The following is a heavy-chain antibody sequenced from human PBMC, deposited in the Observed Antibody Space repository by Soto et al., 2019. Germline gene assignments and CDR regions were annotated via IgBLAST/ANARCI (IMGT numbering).Heavy chain of an antibody. CDR2: IYYSGST. CDR1: GGSISSSSYY. V-gene: IGHV4-39*01. D-gene: IGHD3-16*01. J-gene: IGHJ6*02. Sequence: SETLSLTCTVSGGSISSSSYYWGWIRQPPGKGLEWIGSIYYSGSTYYNPSLKSRVTISVDTSKNQFSLKLSSVTAADTAVYYCARTGIMITFGGVGRQDYYYGMDVWGQGTTVT. CDR3: ARTGIMITFGGVGRQDYYYGMDV.